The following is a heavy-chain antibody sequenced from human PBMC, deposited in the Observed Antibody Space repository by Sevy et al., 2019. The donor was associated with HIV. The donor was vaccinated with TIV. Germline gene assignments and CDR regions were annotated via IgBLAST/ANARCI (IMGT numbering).Heavy chain of an antibody. CDR1: GGTFSSYA. D-gene: IGHD2-2*01. V-gene: IGHV1-69*13. J-gene: IGHJ6*03. CDR3: ARDYAVLDTSYYYYMDV. CDR2: IIPIFGTA. Sequence: ASVKVSCKASGGTFSSYAISWVRQAPGQGLEWMGRIIPIFGTANYAQKFQGRVTITADESTSTAYMELSSLRSEDTAVYYCARDYAVLDTSYYYYMDVWGKGTTVTVSS.